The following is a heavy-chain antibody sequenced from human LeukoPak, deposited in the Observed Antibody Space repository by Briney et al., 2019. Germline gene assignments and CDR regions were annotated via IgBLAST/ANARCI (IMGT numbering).Heavy chain of an antibody. V-gene: IGHV3-64D*06. CDR1: GFTFSSYA. CDR2: ISSNGGST. J-gene: IGHJ4*02. CDR3: VKGLYDILTGYPFDY. Sequence: GGSLRLSCSASGFTFSSYAMHWVRQAPGKGLEYVLAISSNGGSTYYADSVKGRFTISRDNSKNTLYLQMSSLRAEDTAVYYCVKGLYDILTGYPFDYWGQGTLVTVSS. D-gene: IGHD3-9*01.